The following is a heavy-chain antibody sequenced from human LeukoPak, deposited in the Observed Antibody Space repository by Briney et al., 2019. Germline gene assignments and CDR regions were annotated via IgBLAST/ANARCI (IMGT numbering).Heavy chain of an antibody. CDR1: GFTFSYYS. CDR3: ARPNTRGEYGMDV. Sequence: PGGSLRLSCADSGFTFSYYSMNWVRQAPGKGLEWISYIRSSGGTIYYADSVKGRFTISRDDAKDSLYLQMNSLRDEDTAVYYCARPNTRGEYGMDVWGQGTTVTVSS. V-gene: IGHV3-48*02. CDR2: IRSSGGTI. D-gene: IGHD2-21*01. J-gene: IGHJ6*02.